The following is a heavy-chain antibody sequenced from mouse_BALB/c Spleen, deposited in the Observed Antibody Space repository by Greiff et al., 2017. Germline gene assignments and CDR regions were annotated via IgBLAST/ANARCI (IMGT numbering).Heavy chain of an antibody. CDR2: IDPETGGT. Sequence: QVQLKQSGAELVRPGASVTLSCKASGYTFTDYEMHWVKQTPVHGLEWIGAIDPETGGTAYNQKFKGKATLTADKSSSTAYMELRSLTSEDSAVYYCTRKRDYGPYAMDYWGQGTSVTVSS. J-gene: IGHJ4*01. CDR3: TRKRDYGPYAMDY. V-gene: IGHV1-15*01. CDR1: GYTFTDYE. D-gene: IGHD1-2*01.